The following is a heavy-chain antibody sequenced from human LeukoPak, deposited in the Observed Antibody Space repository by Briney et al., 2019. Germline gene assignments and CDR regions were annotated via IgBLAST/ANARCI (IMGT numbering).Heavy chain of an antibody. CDR1: GGSISSSSYY. J-gene: IGHJ4*02. CDR3: ARADYGDPLGH. V-gene: IGHV4-39*01. D-gene: IGHD4-17*01. Sequence: PSETLSLTCTVSGGSISSSSYYWGWIRQPPGKGLEWIGSIYYSGSTYYNPSLKSRVTISVDTSKNQFSLKLSSVTAADTAVYYCARADYGDPLGHWGQGTLVTVSS. CDR2: IYYSGST.